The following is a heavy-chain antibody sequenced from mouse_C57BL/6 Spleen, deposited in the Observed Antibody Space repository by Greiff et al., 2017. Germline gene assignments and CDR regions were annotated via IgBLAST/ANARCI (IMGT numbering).Heavy chain of an antibody. D-gene: IGHD4-1*01. CDR1: GFSFNAYA. CDR3: VRHWGLDY. J-gene: IGHJ2*02. V-gene: IGHV10-1*01. CDR2: IRSKSNNYAT. Sequence: EVQGVESGGGLVQPKGSLTLSCAASGFSFNAYAMNWVRQAPGQGLEWVARIRSKSNNYATYYADSEKDRVTIYRDDAESMLDVQMKNWRTEDTAMYYCVRHWGLDYWGQGTSLTVSS.